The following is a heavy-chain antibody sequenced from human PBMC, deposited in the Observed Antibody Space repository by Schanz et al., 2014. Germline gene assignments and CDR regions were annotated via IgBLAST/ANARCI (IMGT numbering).Heavy chain of an antibody. D-gene: IGHD3-10*01. J-gene: IGHJ6*02. CDR3: ARGHYGLDV. CDR1: GFTFDDFG. V-gene: IGHV3-9*01. CDR2: ISWNSVSI. Sequence: EVYLVESGGELVQPGKSLRLSCAASGFTFDDFGMHWVRQAPGKALEWVSGISWNSVSIGYADSVKGRFTISRDNAKYTLYLQMNSLRAEDTAVYYCARGHYGLDVWGPGTSVTVSS.